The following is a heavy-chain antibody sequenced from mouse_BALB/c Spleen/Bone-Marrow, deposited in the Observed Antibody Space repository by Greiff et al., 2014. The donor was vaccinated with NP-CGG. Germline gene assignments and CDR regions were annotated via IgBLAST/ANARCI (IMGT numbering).Heavy chain of an antibody. CDR2: INPSTGYT. D-gene: IGHD1-1*01. CDR3: ARGDYYGMGGAMDY. V-gene: IGHV1-7*01. CDR1: GYTFTRYW. J-gene: IGHJ4*01. Sequence: VQLQQSGAELAKPGASVKMSCKASGYTFTRYWIHWVKPGPGQGLEWIGYINPSTGYTEYNQKFKDKATLTADKSSSTAYMQLSSLTSEDSAVYYCARGDYYGMGGAMDYWGQGTSVTVSS.